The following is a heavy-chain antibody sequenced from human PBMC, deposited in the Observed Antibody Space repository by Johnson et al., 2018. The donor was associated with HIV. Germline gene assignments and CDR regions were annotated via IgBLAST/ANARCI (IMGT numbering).Heavy chain of an antibody. CDR1: GFTFNNAW. J-gene: IGHJ3*02. Sequence: VQLVESGGGLVQPGGSLRLSCAASGFTFNNAWMSWVRQAPGKGLEWVGRIKSKSDGGTSDYAAPVTARFTISRDDSKNTLYLQMNSLRAEDTAVYYCANLGYSSSWDYDGFDIWGQGTMVTVSS. V-gene: IGHV3-15*01. D-gene: IGHD6-13*01. CDR3: ANLGYSSSWDYDGFDI. CDR2: IKSKSDGGTS.